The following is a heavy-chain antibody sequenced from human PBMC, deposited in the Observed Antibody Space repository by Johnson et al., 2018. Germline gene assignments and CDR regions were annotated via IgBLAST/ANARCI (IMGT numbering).Heavy chain of an antibody. J-gene: IGHJ1*01. CDR2: ISGSGGRP. D-gene: IGHD3-3*01. Sequence: VQLVQSGGGLVQPGGSXRLSCAASGLTFSSYAMSWVRQAPGKGLEWVAAISGSGGRPYYADSVKGRFTISRDNSKHTLYLQMNRLRAEDTAVYYCAKEPASIFGVVISAEYFQHWGQGTLVTVSS. CDR1: GLTFSSYA. V-gene: IGHV3-23*04. CDR3: AKEPASIFGVVISAEYFQH.